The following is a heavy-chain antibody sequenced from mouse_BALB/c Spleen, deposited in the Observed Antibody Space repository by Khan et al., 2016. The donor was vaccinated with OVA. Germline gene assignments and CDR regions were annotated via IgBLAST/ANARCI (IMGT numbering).Heavy chain of an antibody. CDR1: GYSITSGYN. CDR3: AGLRRGSWFAY. V-gene: IGHV3-1*02. Sequence: EVQLVESGPDLVKPSQSLSLTCTVTGYSITSGYNWHWIRQFPGNKLEWMGYIHYSGSTNYNPSLKSRISITRDTSKNQFFLQLNSVTTEDTATYDCAGLRRGSWFAYWGQGTLVTVSA. D-gene: IGHD2-4*01. CDR2: IHYSGST. J-gene: IGHJ3*01.